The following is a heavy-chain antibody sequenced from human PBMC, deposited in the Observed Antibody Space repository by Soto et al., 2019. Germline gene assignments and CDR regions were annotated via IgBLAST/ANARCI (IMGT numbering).Heavy chain of an antibody. Sequence: GGSLRLSCAASGFTFSAYWMNWVRQAPGKGLEWVASMKPDGSDTYYADSVKGRFSISRDNAQRSLFLQMNDVRVEDTAVYYCALGGYCSGGGCLYQHWGQGTLVTVSS. J-gene: IGHJ1*01. CDR1: GFTFSAYW. D-gene: IGHD2-15*01. CDR3: ALGGYCSGGGCLYQH. CDR2: MKPDGSDT. V-gene: IGHV3-7*03.